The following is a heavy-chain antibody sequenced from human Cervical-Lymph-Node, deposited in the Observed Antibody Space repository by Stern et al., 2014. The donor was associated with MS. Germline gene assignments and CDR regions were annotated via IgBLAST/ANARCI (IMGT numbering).Heavy chain of an antibody. CDR2: VSSDGAST. V-gene: IGHV3-30*01. Sequence: VQLVESGGGVVQPGRSLRLSCAASGFIFSNYAMHWVRQPPGEGLEWVAVVSSDGASTYFADSVKGRFTISRDNSKNTLYLQMNSLKIEDTAIYYCASQIWGQGTMVTVSS. J-gene: IGHJ3*02. CDR3: ASQI. CDR1: GFIFSNYA.